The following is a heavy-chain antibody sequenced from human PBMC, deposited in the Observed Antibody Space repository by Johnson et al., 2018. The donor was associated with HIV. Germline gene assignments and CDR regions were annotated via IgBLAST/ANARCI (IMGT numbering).Heavy chain of an antibody. D-gene: IGHD3-16*01. J-gene: IGHJ3*02. CDR3: ARVMRLGGLYPHASDI. V-gene: IGHV3-30-3*01. CDR1: AFTFRSYS. Sequence: QVQLVESGGGVVQPGRSLRLSCAASAFTFRSYSMHWVRQAPGKGPEWVAVISYAGSNKSYADSVKGRFTISRDNSKNTLYLQMNSLLAEDTAVYYCARVMRLGGLYPHASDIWGQGTLVTVSS. CDR2: ISYAGSNK.